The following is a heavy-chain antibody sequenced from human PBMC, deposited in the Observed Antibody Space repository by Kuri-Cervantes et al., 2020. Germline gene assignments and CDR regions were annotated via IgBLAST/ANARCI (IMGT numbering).Heavy chain of an antibody. D-gene: IGHD6-19*01. J-gene: IGHJ4*02. CDR3: ARVWRYSSGWYGGFDY. Sequence: SQSLSLTCAVSVGSFSGYYWSCIRQPPGKGLEWIGEINHSGSTNYNPSLKSLVTISVDTSKNQFSLKLSSVTAADSAVYYCARVWRYSSGWYGGFDYWGQGTLVTVSS. CDR1: VGSFSGYY. V-gene: IGHV4-34*01. CDR2: INHSGST.